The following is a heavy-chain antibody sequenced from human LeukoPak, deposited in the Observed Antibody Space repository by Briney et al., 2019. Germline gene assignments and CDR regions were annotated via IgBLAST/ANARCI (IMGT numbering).Heavy chain of an antibody. CDR2: IYSGGST. V-gene: IGHV3-53*01. J-gene: IGHJ3*02. Sequence: PGRSLRLSCAASGFAVSSNYMSWVRQAPGKGLEWVSVIYSGGSTYYADSVKGRFTISRDNSKNTLYLQMNSLRAEDTAVYYCARASYGDYPKGAFDIWGQGTMVTVSS. CDR3: ARASYGDYPKGAFDI. CDR1: GFAVSSNY. D-gene: IGHD4-17*01.